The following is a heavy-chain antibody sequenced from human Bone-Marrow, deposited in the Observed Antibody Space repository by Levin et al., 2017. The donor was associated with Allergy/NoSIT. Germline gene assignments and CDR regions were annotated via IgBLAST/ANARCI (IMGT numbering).Heavy chain of an antibody. CDR1: GYTFTSYG. CDR2: ISAYNGNT. D-gene: IGHD3-9*01. CDR3: ARDGARLRYFDWSMALIDY. Sequence: GASVKVSCKASGYTFTSYGISWVRQAPGQGLEWMGWISAYNGNTNYAQKLQGRVTMTTDTSTSTAYMELRSLRSDDTAVYYCARDGARLRYFDWSMALIDYWGQGTLVTVSS. V-gene: IGHV1-18*01. J-gene: IGHJ4*02.